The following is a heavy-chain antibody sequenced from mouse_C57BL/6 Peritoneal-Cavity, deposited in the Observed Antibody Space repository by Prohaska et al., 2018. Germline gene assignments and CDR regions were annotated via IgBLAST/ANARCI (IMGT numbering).Heavy chain of an antibody. CDR2: IILKSDNYAT. CDR3: TAGPWFAY. CDR1: GFTFSHYW. V-gene: IGHV6-3*01. Sequence: EVKLEESGGGLVQPGGSMKLSCVASGFTFSHYWMNWVCQSAEKWLGLVANIILKSDNYATHYAESVKGRFTISRDDSKSSVYLQMNNLRAEDTGIYYCTAGPWFAYWGQGTLVTVSA. J-gene: IGHJ3*01.